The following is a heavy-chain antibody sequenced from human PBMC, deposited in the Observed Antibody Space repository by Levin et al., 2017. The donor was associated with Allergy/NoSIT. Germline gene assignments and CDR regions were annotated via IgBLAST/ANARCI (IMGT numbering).Heavy chain of an antibody. CDR1: GFTFSSYA. D-gene: IGHD2-15*01. V-gene: IGHV3-30*04. Sequence: GGSLRLSCAASGFTFSSYAMHWVRQAPGKGLEWVAVISYDGSNKYYADSVKGRFTISRDNSKNTLYLQMNSLRAEDTAVYYCARGCGGSGSFDYWGQGTLVTVSS. CDR3: ARGCGGSGSFDY. J-gene: IGHJ4*02. CDR2: ISYDGSNK.